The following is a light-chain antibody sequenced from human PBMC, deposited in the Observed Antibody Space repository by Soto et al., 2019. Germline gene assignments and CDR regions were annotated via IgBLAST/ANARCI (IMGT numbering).Light chain of an antibody. J-gene: IGKJ5*01. V-gene: IGKV3-20*01. CDR2: GAS. CDR3: QQDDGTPNT. Sequence: EIVFTKSPGTLSLSPGEGATLSCRASQTVSNNYLAWCQQKPGQAPRVIMYGASRRATGIPDRFSGGGSGTDFTLTISRLEPEDFAVYFCQQDDGTPNTFGQGTRLENK. CDR1: QTVSNNY.